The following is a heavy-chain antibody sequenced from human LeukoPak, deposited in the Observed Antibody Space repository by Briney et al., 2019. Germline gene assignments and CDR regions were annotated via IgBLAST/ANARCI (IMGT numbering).Heavy chain of an antibody. CDR2: IWYDGSNK. J-gene: IGHJ4*02. CDR1: GFTFSSYG. CDR3: ARGRSSYGGDSDY. V-gene: IGHV3-33*01. D-gene: IGHD2-21*01. Sequence: GGSLRLSCAASGFTFSSYGMHWVRQAPGKGLEWVAVIWYDGSNKYYADSVKGRFTISRDNSKNTLYLQMNSLRAEDTAVYYCARGRSSYGGDSDYWGQGTLVTVSS.